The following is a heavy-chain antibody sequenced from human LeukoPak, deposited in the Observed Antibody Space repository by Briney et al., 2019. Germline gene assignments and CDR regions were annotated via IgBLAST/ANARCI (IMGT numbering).Heavy chain of an antibody. CDR1: GFTFSSYA. CDR3: ARNRGDPSYFDY. CDR2: ISYDGNNK. J-gene: IGHJ4*02. Sequence: GGSLRLSCAASGFTFSSYAMHWVRQAPGKGLEWVAVISYDGNNKYYADSVKGRFTISRNDPKNSLYLQMNSLRAEDTAVYYCARNRGDPSYFDYWGQGTLVTVSS. V-gene: IGHV3-30-3*01. D-gene: IGHD4-17*01.